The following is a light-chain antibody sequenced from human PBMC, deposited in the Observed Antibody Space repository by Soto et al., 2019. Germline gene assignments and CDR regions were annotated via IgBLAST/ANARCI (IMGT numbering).Light chain of an antibody. CDR1: QSISRW. CDR2: KES. V-gene: IGKV1-5*03. J-gene: IGKJ2*01. CDR3: KQYNTQYT. Sequence: DIQMTQSPSTLSASVGDRVTITCRASQSISRWLAWYQQKPGKAPKLLICKESSLESGVTSRFSGSGSGREFTITISSLQPDDFATYYWKQYNTQYTFGQGTKLEIK.